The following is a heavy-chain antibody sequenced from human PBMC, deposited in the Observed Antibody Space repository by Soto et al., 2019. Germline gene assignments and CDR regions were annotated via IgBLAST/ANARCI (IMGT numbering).Heavy chain of an antibody. V-gene: IGHV1-18*01. CDR1: GYTFTTYG. J-gene: IGHJ4*02. D-gene: IGHD2-21*02. CDR2: ISAYNGNT. Sequence: QIQLVQSGAEVKKPGASVKVSCKASGYTFTTYGISWVRQAPGQGLEWMGWISAYNGNTNYAQKLQGRVTMTTDTSTSTAYMELRSLRSDDTAVYCCARRGGCGGDCYLFDYWGQGTLVTVSS. CDR3: ARRGGCGGDCYLFDY.